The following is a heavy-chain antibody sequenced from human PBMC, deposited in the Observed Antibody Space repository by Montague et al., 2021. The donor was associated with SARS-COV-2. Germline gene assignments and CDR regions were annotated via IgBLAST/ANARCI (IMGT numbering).Heavy chain of an antibody. CDR3: ARGRYGHFDF. Sequence: TLSLTCSVSGDPISRAGYLWTWIRHHPTEGLEWIGYVYYTGSTDYNPSLKSRVSMSIDTSRNQFSLKMSSVTAADTAVYYCARGRYGHFDFWGQGTLVTVSS. J-gene: IGHJ4*02. CDR2: VYYTGST. V-gene: IGHV4-31*03. CDR1: GDPISRAGYL. D-gene: IGHD5-18*01.